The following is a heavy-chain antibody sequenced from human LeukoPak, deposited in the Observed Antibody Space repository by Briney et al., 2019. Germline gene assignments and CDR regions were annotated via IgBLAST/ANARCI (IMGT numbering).Heavy chain of an antibody. Sequence: GGSLRLSCAASGFTFSSYAMSWVRQAPGKGLEWVGRIKSKTDGGTTDYAAPVKGRFTISRDDSKNTLYLQMNSLKTEDTAVYYCTTDRDDAVPSYDAFDIWGQGTMVTVSS. CDR3: TTDRDDAVPSYDAFDI. V-gene: IGHV3-15*01. CDR1: GFTFSSYA. D-gene: IGHD3-10*01. CDR2: IKSKTDGGTT. J-gene: IGHJ3*02.